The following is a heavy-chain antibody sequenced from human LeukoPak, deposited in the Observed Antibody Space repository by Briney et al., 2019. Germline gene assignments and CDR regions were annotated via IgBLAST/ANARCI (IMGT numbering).Heavy chain of an antibody. D-gene: IGHD2-21*01. CDR3: AASDYFHF. Sequence: LGGSLRLSCAASGLSISNYWMHWVRQAPGKGLVWVSRIKVGGTFTSYADSVKGRFTVSRDNAKNTLYLQMNSLRVEDTAVYYCAASDYFHFWGLGTLVIVSS. J-gene: IGHJ4*02. CDR1: GLSISNYW. V-gene: IGHV3-74*01. CDR2: IKVGGTFT.